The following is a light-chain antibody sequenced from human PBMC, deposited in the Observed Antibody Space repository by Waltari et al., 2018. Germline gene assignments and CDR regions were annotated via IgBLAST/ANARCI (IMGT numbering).Light chain of an antibody. J-gene: IGLJ3*02. CDR1: SSDAGGSNY. CDR2: DVN. V-gene: IGLV2-14*03. Sequence: HSALAQPASVSGSPGQSITISCTGTSSDAGGSNYVSWYQQHPGKAPRLMIYDVNNRPSGVSNRFSGSKSGNTASLTISGLQAEDEADYYCSSFTRTNSWVFGGGTKLTVL. CDR3: SSFTRTNSWV.